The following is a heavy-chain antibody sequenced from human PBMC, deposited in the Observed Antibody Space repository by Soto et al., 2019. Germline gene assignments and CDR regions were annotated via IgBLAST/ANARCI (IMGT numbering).Heavy chain of an antibody. CDR2: IIPIFGTA. J-gene: IGHJ4*02. CDR1: GGTFSSYA. V-gene: IGHV1-69*05. D-gene: IGHD6-6*01. CDR3: ARDRGYSSSDTGY. Sequence: QVQLVQSGAEVKKPGSSVKVSCKASGGTFSSYAISWVRQAPGQGLEWMGGIIPIFGTANYAQKFQGRVTXTXDXGTSTAYMELSRLRSEDAAVDYCARDRGYSSSDTGYWGQGTLVTVSS.